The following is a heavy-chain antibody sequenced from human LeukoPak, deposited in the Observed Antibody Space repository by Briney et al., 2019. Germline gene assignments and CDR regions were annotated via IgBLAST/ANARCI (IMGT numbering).Heavy chain of an antibody. CDR1: GFTFSSYA. CDR2: ISYDGSNK. Sequence: GGSLRLSCAASGFTFSSYAMHWVRQAPGKGLEWVAVISYDGSNKYYADSVKGRFTISRDNSKNTLYLQMNSLRAEDTAVYYCARVGDNHDYGDLDYWGQGTLVTVSS. CDR3: ARVGDNHDYGDLDY. J-gene: IGHJ4*02. D-gene: IGHD4-17*01. V-gene: IGHV3-30*01.